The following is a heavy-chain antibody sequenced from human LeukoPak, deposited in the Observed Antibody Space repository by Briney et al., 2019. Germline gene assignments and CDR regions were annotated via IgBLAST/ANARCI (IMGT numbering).Heavy chain of an antibody. V-gene: IGHV3-20*01. CDR1: GFFFDDYG. CDR3: ARGALYSSSYNNWFDP. CDR2: IDWNGGST. J-gene: IGHJ5*02. D-gene: IGHD6-13*01. Sequence: GGSLRLSCIASGFFFDDYGMSWVRQAPGKGLEWVSGIDWNGGSTGYADSVKGRFTISRDNAKNSLYLQMNSLRAEDTALYHCARGALYSSSYNNWFDPWGQGTLVTVSS.